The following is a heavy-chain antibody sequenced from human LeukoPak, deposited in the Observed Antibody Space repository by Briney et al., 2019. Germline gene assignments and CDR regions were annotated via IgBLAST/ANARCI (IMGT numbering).Heavy chain of an antibody. D-gene: IGHD3-10*01. CDR1: GYTFTGYY. CDR2: IHANSGST. CDR3: ARVIGFGELSLGY. V-gene: IGHV1-2*02. J-gene: IGHJ4*02. Sequence: GASVKVSCKASGYTFTGYYMHWVRQAPGQGLEWMGWIHANSGSTNYAQKFQGRVTMTRDTSISTAYMELSRLRSDDTAVYYCARVIGFGELSLGYWGQGTQVTVSS.